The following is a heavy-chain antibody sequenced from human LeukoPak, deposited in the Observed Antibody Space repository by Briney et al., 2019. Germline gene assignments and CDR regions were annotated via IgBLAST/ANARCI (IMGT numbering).Heavy chain of an antibody. J-gene: IGHJ4*02. Sequence: PGRSLRLSCAASGFSLSDYTMHWVRQARGKGLEWVALISFDGTNKYYTDSVKGRFTSSRDNSKNTLYLQMNSLRTEDTAIYYCARDRLLRGLHTSFDYWGQGTLVTVSS. CDR3: ARDRLLRGLHTSFDY. V-gene: IGHV3-30*04. D-gene: IGHD3-10*01. CDR2: ISFDGTNK. CDR1: GFSLSDYT.